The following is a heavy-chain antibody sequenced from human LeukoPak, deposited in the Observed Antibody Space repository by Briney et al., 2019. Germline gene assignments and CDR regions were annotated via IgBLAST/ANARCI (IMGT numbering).Heavy chain of an antibody. V-gene: IGHV4-34*01. CDR1: GGSFSGHY. CDR3: ARHGSYSLDY. D-gene: IGHD3-3*01. Sequence: SETLSLTCTVYGGSFSGHYWSWIRQPPGKGLEWIGELNHSGATNYNPFLRSRVTISVDTSKNQFSLKLSSVTAADTAVYFCARHGSYSLDYWGQGALVTVSS. CDR2: LNHSGAT. J-gene: IGHJ4*02.